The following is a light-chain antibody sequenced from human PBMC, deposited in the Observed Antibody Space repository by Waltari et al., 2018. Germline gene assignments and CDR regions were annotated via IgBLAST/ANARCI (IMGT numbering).Light chain of an antibody. CDR3: QQYNNWPL. CDR2: AAS. V-gene: IGKV1-39*01. J-gene: IGKJ5*01. Sequence: DIQMTQSPSSLSASVGNTVTIPCRASQTIYVYLNWYQQQPGKAPNLLIYAASTLLIGVPSRFSGFGSETEFTLTISSLQSEDFAVYYCQQYNNWPLFGQGTRLEIK. CDR1: QTIYVY.